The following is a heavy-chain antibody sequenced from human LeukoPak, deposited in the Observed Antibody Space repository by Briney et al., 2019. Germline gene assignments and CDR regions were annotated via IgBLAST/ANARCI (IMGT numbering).Heavy chain of an antibody. CDR1: QFTFSTYA. CDR3: AKDGGY. CDR2: ISGSGGTT. V-gene: IGHV3-23*01. Sequence: GGSLRLSCAASQFTFSTYAMIWVRQAPGKGLEWVSAISGSGGTTYYADSVKGRFTISRDNSKNTLYLQMNSLRAEDVAIYYCAKDGGYWGQGTLVTVSS. J-gene: IGHJ4*02. D-gene: IGHD3-16*01.